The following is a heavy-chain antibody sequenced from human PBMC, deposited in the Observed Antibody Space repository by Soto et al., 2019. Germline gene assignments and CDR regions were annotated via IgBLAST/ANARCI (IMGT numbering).Heavy chain of an antibody. CDR2: VYYRGIT. V-gene: IGHV4-59*01. Sequence: WTWIRQPPGKGLEWIGDVYYRGITNYNPSLESRLTISVDTSKKQFSLRLNSVTAADTAVYYCARNRKGFYDSSGYCRDHYGMDIWGLGTTVIVSS. CDR3: ARNRKGFYDSSGYCRDHYGMDI. J-gene: IGHJ6*02. D-gene: IGHD3-22*01.